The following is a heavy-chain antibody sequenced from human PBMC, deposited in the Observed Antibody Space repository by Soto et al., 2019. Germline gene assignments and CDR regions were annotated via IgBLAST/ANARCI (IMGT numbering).Heavy chain of an antibody. J-gene: IGHJ3*02. CDR3: ARDSADIVGVVAATGGGDAFDI. Sequence: GASVKVSCKASGGTFSSYTISWVRQAPGQGLEWMGRIIPILGIANYAQKFQGRVTITADKSTSTAYMELSSLRSEDTAVYYCARDSADIVGVVAATGGGDAFDIWAQGTTVTVSS. V-gene: IGHV1-69*04. CDR1: GGTFSSYT. CDR2: IIPILGIA. D-gene: IGHD2-15*01.